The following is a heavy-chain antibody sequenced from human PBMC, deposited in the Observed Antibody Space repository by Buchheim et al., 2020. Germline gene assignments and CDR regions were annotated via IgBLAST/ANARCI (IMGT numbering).Heavy chain of an antibody. CDR3: AREGWGYDFWSGFAAFDY. V-gene: IGHV3-21*01. Sequence: EVQLVESGGGLVKPGGSLRLSCAASGFTFSSYSMNWVRQAPGKGLEWVSSISSSSSYIYYADSVKGRFTISSDNAKNSLYLQMNSLRAEDTAVYYCAREGWGYDFWSGFAAFDYWGQGTL. CDR1: GFTFSSYS. J-gene: IGHJ4*02. CDR2: ISSSSSYI. D-gene: IGHD3-3*01.